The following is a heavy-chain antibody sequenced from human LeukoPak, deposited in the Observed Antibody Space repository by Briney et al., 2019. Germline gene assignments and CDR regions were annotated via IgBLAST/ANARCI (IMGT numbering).Heavy chain of an antibody. V-gene: IGHV4-30-4*08. D-gene: IGHD6-19*01. CDR1: GGSISSGDYY. J-gene: IGHJ2*01. CDR3: ARDQAVAGTWNWYFDL. Sequence: PSETLSLTCTVSGGSISSGDYYWSWIRQPPGKGQEWIGYIYYSGSTYYNPSLKSRVTISVDTSKNQFSLKLSSVTAADTAVYYCARDQAVAGTWNWYFDLWGRGTLVTVSS. CDR2: IYYSGST.